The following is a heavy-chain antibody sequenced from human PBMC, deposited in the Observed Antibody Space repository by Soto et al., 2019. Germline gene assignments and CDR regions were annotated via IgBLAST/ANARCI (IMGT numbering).Heavy chain of an antibody. CDR2: IYHSGST. V-gene: IGHV4-30-2*01. CDR3: ARLKTYDILHKSDY. J-gene: IGHJ4*02. Sequence: SETLSLTCAVSGGSISSGGYSWGWIRQPPGKGLEWIGYIYHSGSTYYNPSLKSRVTISVDRSKNQFSLKLSSVTAADTAVYYCARLKTYDILHKSDYWGQGSLVTVSS. D-gene: IGHD3-9*01. CDR1: GGSISSGGYS.